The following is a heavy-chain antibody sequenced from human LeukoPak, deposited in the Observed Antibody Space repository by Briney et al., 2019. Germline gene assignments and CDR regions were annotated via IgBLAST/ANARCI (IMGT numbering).Heavy chain of an antibody. J-gene: IGHJ5*02. CDR1: GFTFTSYG. Sequence: GGSLRLSCAASGFTFTSYGMHWVRQAPGKGLECVAFIRYDGSDKYYADSVKGRFTISRDNAKNSLYLQMNSLRAEDTAVYYRARDRTPGAYCGGDCPNWFDPWGQGTLVTVSS. CDR3: ARDRTPGAYCGGDCPNWFDP. V-gene: IGHV3-30*02. CDR2: IRYDGSDK. D-gene: IGHD2-21*02.